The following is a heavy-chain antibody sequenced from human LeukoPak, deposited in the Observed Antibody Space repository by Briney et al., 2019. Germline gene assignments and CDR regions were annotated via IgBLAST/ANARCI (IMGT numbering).Heavy chain of an antibody. CDR2: INHSGSP. Sequence: PSETLLLTCAVFGGHFSGFYWSWIRQSPGKGLEWIGEINHSGSPDYNPSLKSRVTISVDTTKTQFSLKLTSVTAADTAVYYCTRGSRENYPATDYWGQGTLVTVSS. J-gene: IGHJ4*02. CDR1: GGHFSGFY. V-gene: IGHV4-34*01. D-gene: IGHD1-7*01. CDR3: TRGSRENYPATDY.